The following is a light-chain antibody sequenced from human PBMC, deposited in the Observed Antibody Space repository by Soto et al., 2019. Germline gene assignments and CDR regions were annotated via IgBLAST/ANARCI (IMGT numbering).Light chain of an antibody. Sequence: IVMTQFPLSLPVTPGEPASISCRSSQSLLHSHGYNCLDWYLQKPGQSPHLLIYLDSDRASAAPDWISGSESDTNFTLKNSTVESEDVGVYYCMQAHQIPPTFDQRTRLETK. J-gene: IGKJ5*01. V-gene: IGKV2-28*01. CDR1: QSLLHSHGYNC. CDR2: LDS. CDR3: MQAHQIPPT.